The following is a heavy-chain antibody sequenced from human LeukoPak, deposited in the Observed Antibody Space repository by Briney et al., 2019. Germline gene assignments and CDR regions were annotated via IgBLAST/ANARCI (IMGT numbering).Heavy chain of an antibody. D-gene: IGHD2-15*01. CDR2: ISYDGSNK. CDR1: GFTFSSYG. Sequence: GSLRLSCAASGFTFSSYGMHWVRQAPGKGLEWVAVISYDGSNKYYADSVKGRFTISRDNSKNTLYLQMNSLRAEDTAVYYCAKDHDKDCSGGSCYPLSYWGQGTLVTVSS. CDR3: AKDHDKDCSGGSCYPLSY. V-gene: IGHV3-30*18. J-gene: IGHJ4*02.